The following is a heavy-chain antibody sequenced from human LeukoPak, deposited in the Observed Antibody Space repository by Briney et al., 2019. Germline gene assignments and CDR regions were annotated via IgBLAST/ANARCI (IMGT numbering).Heavy chain of an antibody. J-gene: IGHJ6*02. V-gene: IGHV4-39*01. D-gene: IGHD3-16*01. CDR2: IYYSGST. CDR1: GGSISSSSYY. CDR3: ARHQEGGPLYGMDV. Sequence: SETLSLTCTVSGGSISSSSYYWGWIRQPPGKGLEWIGSIYYSGSTYHNPSLKSRVTISVDTSKNQFSLKLSSVTAADTAVYFCARHQEGGPLYGMDVWGQGTTVTVSS.